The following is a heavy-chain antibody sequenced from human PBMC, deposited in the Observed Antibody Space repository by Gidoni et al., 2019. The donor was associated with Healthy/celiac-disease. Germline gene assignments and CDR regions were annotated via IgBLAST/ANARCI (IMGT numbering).Heavy chain of an antibody. J-gene: IGHJ3*02. CDR3: AKDVVVAASLRLGAFDI. CDR1: AFTFSRYA. D-gene: IGHD2-15*01. CDR2: ISGSGGST. V-gene: IGHV3-23*01. Sequence: EVQLLESGGGLVQPGGSLRLSCAASAFTFSRYAMSWVRQAPGKGLEWVSAISGSGGSTYYADSVKGRFTISRDNSKNTLYLQMNSLRAEDTAVYYCAKDVVVAASLRLGAFDIWGQGTMVTVSS.